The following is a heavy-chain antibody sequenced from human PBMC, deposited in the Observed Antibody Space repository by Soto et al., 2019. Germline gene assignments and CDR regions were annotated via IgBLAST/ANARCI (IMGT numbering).Heavy chain of an antibody. CDR1: GFTFRNYD. CDR3: ARTDRDFSGLDV. V-gene: IGHV3-13*05. Sequence: EVQLGESGGGLVQPGGSLRLSCEASGFTFRNYDMHWVRQGTGKGLEWVSGISAAGDPDYADSVEGRFTISRENAQNSFFLQMSRLRVGDTAVYYCARTDRDFSGLDVRGKGTTVIVSS. CDR2: ISAAGDP. J-gene: IGHJ6*04.